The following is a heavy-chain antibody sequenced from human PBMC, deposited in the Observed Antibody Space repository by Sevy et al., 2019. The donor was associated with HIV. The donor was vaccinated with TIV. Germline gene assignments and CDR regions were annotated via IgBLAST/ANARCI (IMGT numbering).Heavy chain of an antibody. V-gene: IGHV3-21*01. CDR3: ARDKTILEGRYGMDV. J-gene: IGHJ6*02. CDR1: GFTFSSYN. Sequence: GGSLRLSCAASGFTFSSYNMNWVRQAPGKGLEWVSFVFSSSSYIYYADSVKGRFTISRENAKNSLYLQMNSLRAEDTAVYYCARDKTILEGRYGMDVWGQGTTVTVSS. D-gene: IGHD3-3*01. CDR2: VFSSSSYI.